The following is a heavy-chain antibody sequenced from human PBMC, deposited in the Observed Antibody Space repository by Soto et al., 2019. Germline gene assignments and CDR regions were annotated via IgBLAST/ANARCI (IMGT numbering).Heavy chain of an antibody. CDR1: GFTFSSYW. CDR2: IKQDGSEK. CDR3: ATFAGYSSSWTFDY. V-gene: IGHV3-7*01. Sequence: EVQLVESGGGLVQPGGSLRLSCAASGFTFSSYWMSWVRQAPGKGLEWAANIKQDGSEKYYVDSVKGRFTISRDNAKNSLYLQMNSLRAEDTAVYYCATFAGYSSSWTFDYWGQGTLVTVSS. J-gene: IGHJ4*02. D-gene: IGHD6-13*01.